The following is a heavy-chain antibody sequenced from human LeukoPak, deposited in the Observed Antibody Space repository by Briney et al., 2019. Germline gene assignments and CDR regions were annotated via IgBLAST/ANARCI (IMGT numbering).Heavy chain of an antibody. CDR2: INRDGSAK. V-gene: IGHV3-7*01. Sequence: GGSLRLSCAASGFTFSSYAMHWVRQAPGKGLEWVANINRDGSAKYYADSMKGRFTISRDNAKNSLYLQINSLRVEDTAVYYCADGGRGGYWGQGTLVTVSS. D-gene: IGHD2-15*01. J-gene: IGHJ4*02. CDR3: ADGGRGGY. CDR1: GFTFSSYA.